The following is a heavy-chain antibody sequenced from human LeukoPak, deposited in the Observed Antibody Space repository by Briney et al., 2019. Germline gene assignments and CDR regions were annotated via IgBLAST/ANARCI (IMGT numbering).Heavy chain of an antibody. Sequence: VGSLRLSCAASGFTFSNYEMNWVRHPPGKGLEWVSYISTGGTTKYYADSVKGRFTISRANAKNSLFLQMNSLRAEDTAVYYCARTFDIWGQGTMVTVSS. CDR2: ISTGGTTK. J-gene: IGHJ3*02. V-gene: IGHV3-48*03. CDR3: ARTFDI. CDR1: GFTFSNYE.